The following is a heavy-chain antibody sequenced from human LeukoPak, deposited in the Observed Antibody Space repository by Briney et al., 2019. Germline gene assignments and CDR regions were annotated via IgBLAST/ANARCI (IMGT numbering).Heavy chain of an antibody. CDR3: ARSVGEPTDY. Sequence: ASVKVSCKASGYTFTGYYMHWVRQAPGQGLEWMGIINPIGGTTTYAQKFQGRVTMTRDMFTSTVYMELSSLRSEDTAVYYCARSVGEPTDYWGQGTLVTVSS. J-gene: IGHJ4*02. V-gene: IGHV1-46*01. CDR2: INPIGGTT. D-gene: IGHD3-10*01. CDR1: GYTFTGYY.